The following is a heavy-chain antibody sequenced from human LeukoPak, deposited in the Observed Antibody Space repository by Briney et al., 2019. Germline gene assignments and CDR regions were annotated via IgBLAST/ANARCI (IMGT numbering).Heavy chain of an antibody. Sequence: SVKVSCKASGGAFSSYAISWVRQAPGQGLEWMGRIIPIFGIANYAQKFQGRVTITADKSTSTAYMELSSLRSEDTAVYYFARVTLDGMDVWGQGTTVTVSS. V-gene: IGHV1-69*04. CDR3: ARVTLDGMDV. CDR1: GGAFSSYA. J-gene: IGHJ6*02. CDR2: IIPIFGIA.